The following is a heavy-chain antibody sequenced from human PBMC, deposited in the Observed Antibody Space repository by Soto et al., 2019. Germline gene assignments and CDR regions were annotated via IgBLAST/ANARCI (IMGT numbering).Heavy chain of an antibody. Sequence: SETLSLTCTVSGGSVSSGNYYCSWIRQPPGKGLEWIGYMYYGGSTNYNPSLKSRATISVDTSKNQFSLKLSSVTAADTAVYYCARGTYRPGLIMVRGSFNEYWGQGTLVTIS. D-gene: IGHD3-10*01. CDR3: ARGTYRPGLIMVRGSFNEY. CDR2: MYYGGST. V-gene: IGHV4-61*01. CDR1: GGSVSSGNYY. J-gene: IGHJ4*02.